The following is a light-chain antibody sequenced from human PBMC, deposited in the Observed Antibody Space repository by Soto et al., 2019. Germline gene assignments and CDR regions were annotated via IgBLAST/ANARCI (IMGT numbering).Light chain of an antibody. V-gene: IGLV2-14*01. CDR3: SSYRTNSPLHVV. J-gene: IGLJ2*01. CDR1: SSDVGGYRY. Sequence: QSALTQPASVSGSPGQSITISCTGTSSDVGGYRYVSWYQVHPGKAPRLIISEVSNRPSGVSNRFSGSKSGNTASLTISGLQAEDEADYYCSSYRTNSPLHVVFGGGTKVTVL. CDR2: EVS.